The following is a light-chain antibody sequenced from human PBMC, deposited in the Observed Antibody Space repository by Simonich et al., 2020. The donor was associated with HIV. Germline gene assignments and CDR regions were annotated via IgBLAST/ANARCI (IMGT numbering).Light chain of an antibody. Sequence: DIQMTQSPSSLSASVGDRVTITCRASQSISSWLAWYQQKPGKAPKLLLYDASNLKTGVPSRFSGSGSGTDFSFTISSLQPEDVATYYCQQHDNLYTFGQGTKLEIK. CDR1: QSISSW. V-gene: IGKV1-33*01. J-gene: IGKJ2*01. CDR3: QQHDNLYT. CDR2: DAS.